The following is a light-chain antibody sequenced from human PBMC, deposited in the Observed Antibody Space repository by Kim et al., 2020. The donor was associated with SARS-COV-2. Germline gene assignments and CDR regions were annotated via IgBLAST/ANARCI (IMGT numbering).Light chain of an antibody. CDR1: KLGHKY. J-gene: IGLJ1*01. CDR2: RDN. V-gene: IGLV3-1*01. CDR3: QAWDSTTAV. Sequence: VAPGQTASITCSGDKLGHKYTSWYQQRPGQSPVLVIYRDNKRPSGIPERFSGSNSGNTATLTITGTQAVDEADYSCQAWDSTTAVFGTGTKVTVL.